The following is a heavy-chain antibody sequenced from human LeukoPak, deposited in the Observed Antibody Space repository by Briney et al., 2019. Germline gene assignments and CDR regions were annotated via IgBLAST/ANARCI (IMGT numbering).Heavy chain of an antibody. CDR3: ARDSLYGVVDN. CDR2: INPSGGST. CDR1: GYTFTSYY. D-gene: IGHD4-17*01. J-gene: IGHJ4*02. V-gene: IGHV1-46*01. Sequence: ASVKVSCKTSGYTFTSYYIHWVRQAPGQGLEWMGIINPSGGSTSYAQKFQGRVTMTRDTSTSTVYMYLSSLRSEDTAVYYCARDSLYGVVDNWGQGTLVTVSS.